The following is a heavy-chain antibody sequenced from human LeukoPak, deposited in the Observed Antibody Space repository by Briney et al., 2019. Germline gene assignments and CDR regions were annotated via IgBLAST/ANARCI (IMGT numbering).Heavy chain of an antibody. CDR1: GGSFSGYY. J-gene: IGHJ4*02. CDR2: INHSGST. D-gene: IGHD4-23*01. Sequence: SETLSLTCAVYGGSFSGYYWSWIRQPPGKGLEWIGEINHSGSTNYNPSLKSRVTISVDTSKNQFSLKLSSVTAADTAAYYCARGRVIDYWGQGTLVTVSS. V-gene: IGHV4-34*01. CDR3: ARGRVIDY.